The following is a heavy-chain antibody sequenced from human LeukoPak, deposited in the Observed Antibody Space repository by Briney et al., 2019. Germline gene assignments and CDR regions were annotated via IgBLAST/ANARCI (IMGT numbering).Heavy chain of an antibody. CDR1: GGSLRGYY. CDR3: ARDYTYYDFWSGHKTRYYFDY. V-gene: IGHV4-34*01. D-gene: IGHD3-3*01. Sequence: PSETLSHTCADYGGSLRGYYWSWIRQPPGKGLEWIGEINHSVITNYNPSIKSRATISVDTSKKQFSLKLNSATAADTAVYYCARDYTYYDFWSGHKTRYYFDYWGQGTLVTVSS. CDR2: INHSVIT. J-gene: IGHJ4*02.